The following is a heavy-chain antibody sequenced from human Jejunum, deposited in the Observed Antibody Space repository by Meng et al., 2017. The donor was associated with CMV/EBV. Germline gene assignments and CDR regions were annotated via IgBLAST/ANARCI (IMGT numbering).Heavy chain of an antibody. Sequence: CAASGFTLRGFARAWVSQDPGKGLEWVSAIGGTGATTKYADSVKSRFTISRDNSENTLYLQMNSLRAEDTAVYYCAKRRIAAAGDFQDWGQGTLVTVSS. V-gene: IGHV3-23*01. CDR3: AKRRIAAAGDFQD. CDR1: GFTLRGFA. J-gene: IGHJ1*01. CDR2: IGGTGATT. D-gene: IGHD6-13*01.